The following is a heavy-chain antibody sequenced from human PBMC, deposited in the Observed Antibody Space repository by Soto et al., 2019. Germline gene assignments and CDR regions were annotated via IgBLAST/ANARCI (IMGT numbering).Heavy chain of an antibody. Sequence: QVQLVQSGAEVKKPGASVKVSCKASGYTFTSFGTSWVRQAPGQGLEWMGWVSAYNGNTDYAQKVQGRDTMTTDTSRSTAYMELRSPRSDDTAVYYCARDLGTVRGVIGYWGQGTLVTVSS. CDR3: ARDLGTVRGVIGY. D-gene: IGHD3-10*01. CDR1: GYTFTSFG. V-gene: IGHV1-18*01. J-gene: IGHJ4*02. CDR2: VSAYNGNT.